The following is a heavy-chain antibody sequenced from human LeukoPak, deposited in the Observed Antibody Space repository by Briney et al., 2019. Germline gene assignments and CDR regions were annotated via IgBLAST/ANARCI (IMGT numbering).Heavy chain of an antibody. CDR1: GGSISSHY. Sequence: PSETLSLTCTVSGGSISSHYWSWIRQPPGKGLEWIGYIYYSGSTNYNPSLKSRVTMSVDTSKNQFSLKLSSVTAADTAVYYCARGISSSWGYGYWGQGTLVTVSS. CDR2: IYYSGST. D-gene: IGHD6-13*01. CDR3: ARGISSSWGYGY. V-gene: IGHV4-59*11. J-gene: IGHJ4*02.